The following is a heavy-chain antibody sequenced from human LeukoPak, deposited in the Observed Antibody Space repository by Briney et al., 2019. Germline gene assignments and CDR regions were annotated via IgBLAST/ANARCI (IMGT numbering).Heavy chain of an antibody. CDR1: GFTFSSYG. D-gene: IGHD3-3*01. J-gene: IGHJ4*02. CDR3: AKGFPLNDFWSGYSVDY. CDR2: ISYDGSNK. V-gene: IGHV3-30*18. Sequence: GRSLRLSCAASGFTFSSYGMHWVRQAPGKGLEWVAVISYDGSNKYYADSVKGRFTISRDNSKNTLYLQMNSLRAEDTAVYYCAKGFPLNDFWSGYSVDYWGQGTLVTGSS.